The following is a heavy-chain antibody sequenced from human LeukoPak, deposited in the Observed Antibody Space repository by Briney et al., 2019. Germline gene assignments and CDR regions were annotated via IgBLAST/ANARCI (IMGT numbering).Heavy chain of an antibody. CDR3: AKAKSLVGTAPTRWFDP. CDR1: GFTFSSYA. D-gene: IGHD1-26*01. CDR2: ISGSGGST. Sequence: GGSPRLSCAASGFTFSSYAMSWVRQAPGKGLEWVSAISGSGGSTFYADSLKGRFTISRDSSKSTLYLQMNSLRAEDTAVYYCAKAKSLVGTAPTRWFDPWGQGTLVTVSS. J-gene: IGHJ5*02. V-gene: IGHV3-23*01.